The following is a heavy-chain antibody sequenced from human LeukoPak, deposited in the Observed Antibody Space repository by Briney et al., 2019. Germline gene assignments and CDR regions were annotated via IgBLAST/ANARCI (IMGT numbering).Heavy chain of an antibody. J-gene: IGHJ4*02. V-gene: IGHV4-30-2*01. CDR2: IYHSGST. CDR1: GGSISSGGYS. CDR3: ARAFYGDYFDY. Sequence: SETLSLTCTVSGGSISSGGYSWSWIRQPPGKGLEWIGYIYHSGSTYYIPSLKSRVSISIDRSKNQFSLKLSSVTAADTAVYYCARAFYGDYFDYWGQGTLVTVSS. D-gene: IGHD4-17*01.